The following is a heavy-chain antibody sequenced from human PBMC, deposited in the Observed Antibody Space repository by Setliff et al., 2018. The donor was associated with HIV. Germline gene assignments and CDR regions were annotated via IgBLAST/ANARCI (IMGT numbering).Heavy chain of an antibody. CDR3: AKTVPHSTAQDAFEI. Sequence: SETLSLTCAVSDYSISTNEWWCWIRQPPGKGLAWIGYISNSGKTYYNPSLNSRVTLSEDTSKNQLSLRLSSVTAVDTGVYYCAKTVPHSTAQDAFEIWGQGTMVTVSS. CDR2: ISNSGKT. D-gene: IGHD2-2*01. CDR1: DYSISTNEW. V-gene: IGHV4-28*01. J-gene: IGHJ3*02.